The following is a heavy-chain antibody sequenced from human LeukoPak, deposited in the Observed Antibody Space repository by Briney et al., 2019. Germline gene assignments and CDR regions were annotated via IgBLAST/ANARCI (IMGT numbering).Heavy chain of an antibody. V-gene: IGHV3-48*04. CDR2: ISSSSSTI. CDR1: GFTFSSYS. CDR3: ARAAISYYFDY. Sequence: PGGSLRLSCAASGFTFSSYSMNWVRQAPGKGPEWVSYISSSSSTIYYADSVKGRFTISRDNAKNSLYLQMNSLRAEDTAVYYCARAAISYYFDYWGQGTLVTVSS. D-gene: IGHD2-2*01. J-gene: IGHJ4*02.